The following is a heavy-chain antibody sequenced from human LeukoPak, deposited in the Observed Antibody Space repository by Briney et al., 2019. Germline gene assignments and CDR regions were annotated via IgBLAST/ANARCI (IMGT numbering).Heavy chain of an antibody. CDR2: INTNTGNP. D-gene: IGHD5-18*01. CDR3: ARDRIFYTAKNYYYYYGMDV. V-gene: IGHV7-4-1*02. Sequence: GASVKVSCTASGYTSTSYYMHWVRQAPGQGLEWMGWINTNTGNPTYAQGFTGRFVFSLDTSVSTAYLQISSLKAEDTAVYYCARDRIFYTAKNYYYYYGMDVWGQGTTVTVSS. J-gene: IGHJ6*02. CDR1: GYTSTSYY.